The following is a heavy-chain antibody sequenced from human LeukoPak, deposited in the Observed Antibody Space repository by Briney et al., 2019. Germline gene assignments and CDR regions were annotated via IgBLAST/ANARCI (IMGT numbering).Heavy chain of an antibody. D-gene: IGHD6-19*01. V-gene: IGHV4-39*07. CDR2: IYYSGST. CDR1: GGSISSSSYY. Sequence: PSETLSLTCTVSGGSISSSSYYWGWIRQPPGKGLEWIGSIYYSGSTYYNPSLKSRVTISVDTSKNQFSLKLSSVTAADTAVYYCARVSRSGSGWEIYYYYYYMDVWGKGTTVTVSS. CDR3: ARVSRSGSGWEIYYYYYYMDV. J-gene: IGHJ6*03.